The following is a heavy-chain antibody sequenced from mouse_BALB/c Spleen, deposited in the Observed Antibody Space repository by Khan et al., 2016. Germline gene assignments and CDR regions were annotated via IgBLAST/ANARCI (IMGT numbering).Heavy chain of an antibody. D-gene: IGHD1-1*01. CDR3: ARSDYGDKDAIDY. CDR2: IRYSGST. V-gene: IGHV3-2*02. CDR1: GYSITSDYA. J-gene: IGHJ4*01. Sequence: EVQLQESGPGLVKPSQSLSLTCTVTGYSITSDYACNWIRQFPGNRLEWMDNIRYSGSTNYNPNLKSRVSLTRDTSNNTVFLQLNSLHSEDSASYSGARSDYGDKDAIDYWGQGTLVTVSS.